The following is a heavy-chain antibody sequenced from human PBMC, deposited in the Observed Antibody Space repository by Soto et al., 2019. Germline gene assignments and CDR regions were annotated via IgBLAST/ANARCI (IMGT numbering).Heavy chain of an antibody. V-gene: IGHV1-69*13. Sequence: ASVKVSCKASGGTFSSYAISWVRQAPGRGLEWMGGIIPIFGTANYAQKFQGRVTITADESTSTAYMELSSLRSEDTAVYYCARAPPYYDILTAPNWFDPWGQGTLVTVSS. J-gene: IGHJ5*02. CDR1: GGTFSSYA. D-gene: IGHD3-9*01. CDR2: IIPIFGTA. CDR3: ARAPPYYDILTAPNWFDP.